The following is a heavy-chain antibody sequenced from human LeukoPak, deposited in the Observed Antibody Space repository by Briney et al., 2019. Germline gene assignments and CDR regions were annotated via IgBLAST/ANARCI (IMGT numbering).Heavy chain of an antibody. CDR3: ARNRDGYNSFDY. V-gene: IGHV4-31*03. Sequence: SQTLSLTCTVSGGSINNGGYYWSWIRQHQGKGLEWIGYIYYSGSSYYNPSLRSRVTISVDTSKNHFSLKLSSVTAADTAVYYCARNRDGYNSFDYWGQGTLVTVSS. CDR1: GGSINNGGYY. J-gene: IGHJ4*02. D-gene: IGHD5-24*01. CDR2: IYYSGSS.